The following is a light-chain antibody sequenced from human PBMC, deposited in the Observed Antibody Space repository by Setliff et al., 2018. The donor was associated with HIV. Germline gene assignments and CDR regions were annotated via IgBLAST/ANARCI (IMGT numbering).Light chain of an antibody. V-gene: IGLV2-23*02. CDR3: CSFAGSNTYV. CDR1: SSDVGGYNL. CDR2: EVR. Sequence: QSVLTQPRSVSGSPGQSITIFCTGTSSDVGGYNLVSWYQHHPDKAPKLIIYEVRERPSGVSNRFSGSKSGNTASLTISGLQAEDEADYYCCSFAGSNTYVFGPGTKVTVL. J-gene: IGLJ1*01.